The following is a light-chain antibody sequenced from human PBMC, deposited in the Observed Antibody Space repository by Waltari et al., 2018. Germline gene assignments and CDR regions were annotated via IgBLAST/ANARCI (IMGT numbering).Light chain of an antibody. Sequence: DIEMTQSPATLSASVGDRVTITCRASQSVRVWLAWSQHKPGKAPNLLVYKASILHVGVPARFSATGSGTEFTLTIDSLHPADSATYYCQQYDASPLTFGQGTKLEIK. CDR2: KAS. CDR1: QSVRVW. J-gene: IGKJ2*01. CDR3: QQYDASPLT. V-gene: IGKV1-5*03.